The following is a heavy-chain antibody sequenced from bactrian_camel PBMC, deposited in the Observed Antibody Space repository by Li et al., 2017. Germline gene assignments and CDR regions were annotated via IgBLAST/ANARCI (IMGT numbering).Heavy chain of an antibody. Sequence: VQLVESGGGLVQPGGSLRLSCAASGFTFRHFAMSWVRQTPGKGLEWDSNINSGGDSTAYADFVKGRFTISRGNAKNTLYLQLNSLQSVDTAMYYCRIGQNTDIAIGKRGQGTQVTVS. CDR2: INSGGDST. D-gene: IGHD5*01. V-gene: IGHV3S40*01. J-gene: IGHJ4*01. CDR1: GFTFRHFA.